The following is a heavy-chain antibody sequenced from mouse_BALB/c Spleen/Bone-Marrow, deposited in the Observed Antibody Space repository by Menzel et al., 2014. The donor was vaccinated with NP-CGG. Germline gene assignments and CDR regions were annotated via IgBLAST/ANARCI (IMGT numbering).Heavy chain of an antibody. D-gene: IGHD1-2*01. CDR3: ARVGLRLPYYFDY. V-gene: IGHV1S127*01. CDR1: GYSFTSYW. J-gene: IGHJ2*01. Sequence: QVQLQRSGPQVVRPGASVKISCKASGYSFTSYWMHWVKQRPGQGLEWIGMIDPSDSETRLNQKFKDKATLTVDKSSSTAYMQLSSPTSEDSAVYYCARVGLRLPYYFDYWGQGTTLTVSS. CDR2: IDPSDSET.